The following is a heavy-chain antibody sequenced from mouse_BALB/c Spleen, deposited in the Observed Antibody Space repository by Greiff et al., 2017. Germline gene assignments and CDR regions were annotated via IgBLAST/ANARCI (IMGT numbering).Heavy chain of an antibody. CDR2: ISDGGSYT. D-gene: IGHD2-4*01. CDR3: ARDPYDYDEAY. CDR1: GFTFSDYY. V-gene: IGHV5-4*02. Sequence: EVQRVESGGGLVKPGGSLKLSCAASGFTFSDYYMYWVRQTPEKRLEWVATISDGGSYTYYPDSVKGRFTISRDNAKNNLYLQMSSLKSEDTAMYYCARDPYDYDEAYWGQGTLVTVSA. J-gene: IGHJ3*01.